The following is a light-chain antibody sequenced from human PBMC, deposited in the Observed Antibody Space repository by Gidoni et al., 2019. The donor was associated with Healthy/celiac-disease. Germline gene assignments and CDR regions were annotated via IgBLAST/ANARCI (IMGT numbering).Light chain of an antibody. CDR1: KLGDKY. CDR3: QAWDSSTFVV. Sequence: SYDLTQPPSVSVSPGQTASITCSGAKLGDKYACWYQQKPGQCPVLVIYQDSKRPSGTPERFSGSNSGNTATLTISGTQAMDEADYYCQAWDSSTFVVFGGGTKLTVL. J-gene: IGLJ2*01. V-gene: IGLV3-1*01. CDR2: QDS.